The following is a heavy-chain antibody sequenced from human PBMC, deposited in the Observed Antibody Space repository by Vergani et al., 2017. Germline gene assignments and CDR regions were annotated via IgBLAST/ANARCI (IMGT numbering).Heavy chain of an antibody. Sequence: QVQLVESGGGVVQPGRSLRLSCAASGFTFSSYGMHWVRQAPGKGLEWVAVIWYDGSNKYYADSVKGRFTISRDNSKNTLYLQMNSLRAEDTAVYYCAKDPPIGEYFQHWGQGTLVTVSS. V-gene: IGHV3-33*06. CDR3: AKDPPIGEYFQH. D-gene: IGHD3-16*02. CDR2: IWYDGSNK. CDR1: GFTFSSYG. J-gene: IGHJ1*01.